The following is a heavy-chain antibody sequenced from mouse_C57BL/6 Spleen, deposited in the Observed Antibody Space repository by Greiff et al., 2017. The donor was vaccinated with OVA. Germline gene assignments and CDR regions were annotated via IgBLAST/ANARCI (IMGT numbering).Heavy chain of an antibody. D-gene: IGHD2-4*01. Sequence: EVKLVESVAELVRPGASVKLSCTASGFNIKNTYMHWVKQRPEQGLEWIGRIDPANGNTKYAPKFQGKATITADTSSNTAYLQLSSLTSEDTAIYYCARSGIYYDYLYAMDYWGQGTSVTVSS. CDR1: GFNIKNTY. V-gene: IGHV14-3*01. CDR3: ARSGIYYDYLYAMDY. J-gene: IGHJ4*01. CDR2: IDPANGNT.